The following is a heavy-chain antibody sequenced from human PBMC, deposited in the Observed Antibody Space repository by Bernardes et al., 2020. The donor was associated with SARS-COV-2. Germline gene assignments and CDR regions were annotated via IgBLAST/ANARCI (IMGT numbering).Heavy chain of an antibody. CDR1: GYSFTSYW. V-gene: IGHV5-51*01. D-gene: IGHD3-9*01. CDR2: IYPGDSDT. J-gene: IGHJ4*02. Sequence: GESLKISCKRSGYSFTSYWIGWVRQMPGKGLEWMGIIYPGDSDTRYSPSFQGQVTIPADKSISTAYLQWSSLKASDTAMYYCARTRTTIITPPDDWGQGTLVTVSS. CDR3: ARTRTTIITPPDD.